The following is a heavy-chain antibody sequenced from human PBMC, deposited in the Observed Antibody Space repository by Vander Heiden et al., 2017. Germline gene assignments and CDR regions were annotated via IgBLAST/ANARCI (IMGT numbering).Heavy chain of an antibody. CDR1: GFTFSSHS. V-gene: IGHV3-21*01. Sequence: EVQLVESGGGLAKPGGSLRLSCVASGFTFSSHSMNCGRQAPGKGLEWVSSISSSSSYIYYADSVKGRFTISRDNAKNALYLQMNSLRAEDTAVYYCARDSPSMYYFDYWGQGTLVTVSS. J-gene: IGHJ4*02. CDR3: ARDSPSMYYFDY. CDR2: ISSSSSYI.